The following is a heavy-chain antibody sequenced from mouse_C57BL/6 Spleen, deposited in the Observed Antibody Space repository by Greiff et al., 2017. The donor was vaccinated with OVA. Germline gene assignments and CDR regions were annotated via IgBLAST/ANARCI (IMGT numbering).Heavy chain of an antibody. CDR1: GYTFTEYT. V-gene: IGHV1-62-2*01. CDR2: IYPGSGSI. J-gene: IGHJ3*01. CDR3: EGHEAGYYYDSAWFDY. D-gene: IGHD2-4*01. Sequence: QVQLQQSGAELVKPGASVKLSCKASGYTFTEYTIHWVKQRSGQGLEWIGWIYPGSGSIKYNEKFKDKATLTADKSSSTVDMELRRLTSEDAAVDFCEGHEAGYYYDSAWFDYWGQGTLVTVSA.